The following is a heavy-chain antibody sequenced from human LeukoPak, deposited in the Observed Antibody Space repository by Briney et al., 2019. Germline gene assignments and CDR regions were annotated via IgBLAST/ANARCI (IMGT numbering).Heavy chain of an antibody. CDR3: AGRSGYYYSDWYFDL. J-gene: IGHJ2*01. CDR2: IYTSGST. Sequence: SETLSLTCTVSGGSISSYYWSWIRQPAGKGLEWIGLIYTSGSTNYNPSLKSRVTMSVDTSKNQFSLKLSSVTAADTAVYYCAGRSGYYYSDWYFDLWGRGTLVTVSS. CDR1: GGSISSYY. D-gene: IGHD3-22*01. V-gene: IGHV4-4*07.